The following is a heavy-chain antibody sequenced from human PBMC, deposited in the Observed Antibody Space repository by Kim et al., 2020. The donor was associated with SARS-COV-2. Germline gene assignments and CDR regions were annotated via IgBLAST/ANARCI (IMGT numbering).Heavy chain of an antibody. CDR1: DYTFSHYW. J-gene: IGHJ6*03. Sequence: GESLKMSCKSSDYTFSHYWIAWVRQKPGKGLEWMGIVYPRDSDVRYSPSFQGQVSISADKSTSTAYLQWSSLKASDSAIYYCARSFHHYYYMDVWGKGTTVTVS. CDR2: VYPRDSDV. V-gene: IGHV5-51*01. CDR3: ARSFHHYYYMDV.